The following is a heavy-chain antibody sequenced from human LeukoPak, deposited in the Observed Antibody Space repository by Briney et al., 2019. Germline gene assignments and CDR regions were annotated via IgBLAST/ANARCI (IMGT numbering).Heavy chain of an antibody. CDR2: IIPIFGTA. Sequence: ASVKVSCKASGGTFSSYAISWVRQAPGQGLEWMGRIIPIFGTANYAQKFQGRVTITTDESTSTAYMELSSLKSEDTAVYYCAREFSWVYFDYWGQGTLVTVSS. D-gene: IGHD1-26*01. J-gene: IGHJ4*02. CDR3: AREFSWVYFDY. V-gene: IGHV1-69*05. CDR1: GGTFSSYA.